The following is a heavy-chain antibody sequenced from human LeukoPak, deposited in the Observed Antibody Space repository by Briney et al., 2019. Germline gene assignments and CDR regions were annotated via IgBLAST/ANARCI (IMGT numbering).Heavy chain of an antibody. CDR3: ARDHMLRSAAGTLDY. CDR1: GYTFTRYG. CDR2: ISAYNGYT. Sequence: ASVKVSCKASGYTFTRYGITWVRQAPGQGPEWMAWISAYNGYTNYAEKFQGRVTMTTDTSTSTAYMELRGLRSDDTAVYYCARDHMLRSAAGTLDYWGQGTLVTVSS. D-gene: IGHD6-13*01. J-gene: IGHJ4*02. V-gene: IGHV1-18*01.